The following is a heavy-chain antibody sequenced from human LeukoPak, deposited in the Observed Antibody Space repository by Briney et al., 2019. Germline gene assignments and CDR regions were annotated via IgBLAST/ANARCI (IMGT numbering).Heavy chain of an antibody. CDR1: GYTFTGYY. CDR2: VNPNSGGT. V-gene: IGHV1-2*04. J-gene: IGHJ6*02. CDR3: ASTQYYDIRYGMDV. D-gene: IGHD3-9*01. Sequence: ASVKVSCKASGYTFTGYYMHCVRQAPGQGLEWMGWVNPNSGGTNYAQKFQGWVTMTRDTSISTAYMELSRLRSDDTAVYYCASTQYYDIRYGMDVWGQGTTVTVSS.